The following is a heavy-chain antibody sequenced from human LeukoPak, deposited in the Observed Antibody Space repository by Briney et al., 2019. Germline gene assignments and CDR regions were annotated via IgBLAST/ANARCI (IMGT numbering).Heavy chain of an antibody. V-gene: IGHV3-21*01. D-gene: IGHD4-11*01. J-gene: IGHJ4*02. CDR3: ARDRGVMTTVQQFDY. CDR2: ISSSSSYI. Sequence: GALRLSCAGSGYTCRCRSTNWVRQNPGKGLELVSSISSSSSYIYYADSVKRRFTISRDNAKNSLYLQMNSLRAEDTAVYYCARDRGVMTTVQQFDYWGQGTLVTVSS. CDR1: GYTCRCRS.